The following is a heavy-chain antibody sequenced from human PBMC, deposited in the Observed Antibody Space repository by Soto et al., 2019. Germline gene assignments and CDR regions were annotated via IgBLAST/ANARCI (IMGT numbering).Heavy chain of an antibody. CDR1: GYTFTSYG. D-gene: IGHD2-2*02. J-gene: IGHJ4*02. CDR2: ISAYNGNT. CDR3: ARDRGALRCSTSCYMGY. Sequence: GASVKVSCNASGYTFTSYGISWVRQAPGQGLEWMGWISAYNGNTNYAQKLQGRVTMTTDTSTSTAYMELRSLRSDDTAVYYCARDRGALRCSTSCYMGYWGQGTLVTVSS. V-gene: IGHV1-18*01.